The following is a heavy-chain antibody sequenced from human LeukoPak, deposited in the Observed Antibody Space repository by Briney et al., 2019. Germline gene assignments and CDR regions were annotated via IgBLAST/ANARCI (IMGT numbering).Heavy chain of an antibody. CDR1: GGAFSNYA. V-gene: IGHV1-69*13. D-gene: IGHD3-22*01. J-gene: IGHJ6*02. Sequence: SVKVSCKASGGAFSNYAISWERQAPGQGLEWMGGIIPIFGTANYAQKFQGRVTITADESTSTAYMELSSLRSEDTAVYYCARGRWDYDSSGYYRYYYYGMDVWGQGTTVTVSS. CDR3: ARGRWDYDSSGYYRYYYYGMDV. CDR2: IIPIFGTA.